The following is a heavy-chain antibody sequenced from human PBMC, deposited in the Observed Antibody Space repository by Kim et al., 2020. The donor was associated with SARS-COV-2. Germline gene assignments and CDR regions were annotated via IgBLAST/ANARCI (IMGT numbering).Heavy chain of an antibody. CDR3: ARGVGIAAAGNWFDP. CDR2: IYHSGST. D-gene: IGHD6-13*01. V-gene: IGHV4-4*02. Sequence: SETLSLTCAVSGGSISSSNWWSWVRQPPGKGLEWIGEIYHSGSTNYNPSLKSRVTISVDKSKNQFSLKLSSVTAADTAVYYCARGVGIAAAGNWFDPWGQGTLVTVSS. J-gene: IGHJ5*02. CDR1: GGSISSSNW.